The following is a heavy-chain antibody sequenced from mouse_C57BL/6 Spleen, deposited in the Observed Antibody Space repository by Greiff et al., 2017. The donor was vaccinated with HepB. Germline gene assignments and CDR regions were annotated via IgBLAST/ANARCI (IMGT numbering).Heavy chain of an antibody. V-gene: IGHV2-6-1*01. Sequence: VQLQESGPGLVAPSQSLSITCTVSGFSLTSYGVHWVRQPPGKGLEWLVVIWSDGSTTYNSALKSRLSISKDNSKSQVFLKMNSLQTDDTAMYYCARHEDYDTDYAMDYWGQGTSVTVSS. CDR2: IWSDGST. D-gene: IGHD2-4*01. J-gene: IGHJ4*01. CDR1: GFSLTSYG. CDR3: ARHEDYDTDYAMDY.